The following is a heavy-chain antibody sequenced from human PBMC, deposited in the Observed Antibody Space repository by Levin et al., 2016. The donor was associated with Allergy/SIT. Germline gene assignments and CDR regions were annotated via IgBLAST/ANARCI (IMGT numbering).Heavy chain of an antibody. V-gene: IGHV4-59*01. CDR3: ASLADYDILTGYYRDFDY. D-gene: IGHD3-9*01. J-gene: IGHJ4*02. CDR2: IYYSGST. Sequence: WIRQPPGKGLEWIGYIYYSGSTNYNPSLKSRVTISVDTSKNQFSLKLSSVTAADTAVYYCASLADYDILTGYYRDFDYWGQGTLVTVSS.